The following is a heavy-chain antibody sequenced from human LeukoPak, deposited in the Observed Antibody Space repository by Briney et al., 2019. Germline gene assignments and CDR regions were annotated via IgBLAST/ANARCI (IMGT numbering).Heavy chain of an antibody. J-gene: IGHJ4*02. CDR1: GGSISSYY. V-gene: IGHV4-59*12. Sequence: SETLSLTCTVSGGSISSYYWSWIRQPPGKGLEWIAYTHYSGHTDYNPSLKSRLTISVDTTKNQFSLKLTSMTAADTAVYYCARDVPYCSSTSCSFDYWGQGTLVTVSS. CDR3: ARDVPYCSSTSCSFDY. CDR2: THYSGHT. D-gene: IGHD2-2*01.